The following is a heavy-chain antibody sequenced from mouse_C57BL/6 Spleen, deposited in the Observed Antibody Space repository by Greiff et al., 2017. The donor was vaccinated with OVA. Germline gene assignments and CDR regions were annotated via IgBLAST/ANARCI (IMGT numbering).Heavy chain of an antibody. CDR3: ARQRYYFDY. CDR2: ISSGSSTI. V-gene: IGHV5-17*01. J-gene: IGHJ2*01. Sequence: DVKLVESGGGLVKPGGSPKLSCAASGFTFSDYGMHWVRQAPEKGLEWVAYISSGSSTIYYADTVKGRFTISRDNAKNTLFLQMTSLRSEDTAMYYCARQRYYFDYWGQGTTLTVSS. CDR1: GFTFSDYG.